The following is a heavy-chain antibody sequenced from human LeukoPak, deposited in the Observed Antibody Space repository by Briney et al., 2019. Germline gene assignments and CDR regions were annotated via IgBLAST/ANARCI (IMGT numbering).Heavy chain of an antibody. CDR1: GFTFSSYW. CDR3: AGAYIAVAGTLDY. Sequence: GGSLRLSCAASGFTFSSYWMSWVRQAPGKGLEWVANIKQDGSEKYYVDSVKGRFTISRDNAKNSLYLQTNSLRAEDTAVYYCAGAYIAVAGTLDYWGQGTLVTVSS. V-gene: IGHV3-7*04. D-gene: IGHD6-19*01. J-gene: IGHJ4*02. CDR2: IKQDGSEK.